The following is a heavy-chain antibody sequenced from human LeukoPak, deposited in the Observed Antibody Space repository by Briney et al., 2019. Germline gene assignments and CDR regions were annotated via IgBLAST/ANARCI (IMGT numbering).Heavy chain of an antibody. J-gene: IGHJ4*02. Sequence: SETLSLTCTVSGGSISSSSYYWGWIRQPPGKGLEWIGSIYYSGSTYYNPSLKSRVTISVDTSKNQFSLKLSSVTAADTAVYYCARVDLNWNYGARFDYWGQGTLVTVSS. CDR3: ARVDLNWNYGARFDY. CDR1: GGSISSSSYY. V-gene: IGHV4-39*07. CDR2: IYYSGST. D-gene: IGHD1-7*01.